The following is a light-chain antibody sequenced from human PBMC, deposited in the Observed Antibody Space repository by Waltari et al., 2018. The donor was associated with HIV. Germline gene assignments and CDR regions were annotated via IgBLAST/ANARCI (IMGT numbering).Light chain of an antibody. CDR3: CSFAGSYTLV. CDR1: SSDIGDYNY. Sequence: QSALTQPRSVSGSPGQSVTISCTGTSSDIGDYNYVSWYQQHPGKAPKPMIYDVTKRPPGVPDPFSGSKSGNTASLTISGLQAEDEAAYYCCSFAGSYTLVFGGGTKLTVL. V-gene: IGLV2-11*01. CDR2: DVT. J-gene: IGLJ3*02.